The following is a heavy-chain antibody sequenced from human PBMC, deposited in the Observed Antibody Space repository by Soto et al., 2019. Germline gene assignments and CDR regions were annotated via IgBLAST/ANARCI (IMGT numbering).Heavy chain of an antibody. J-gene: IGHJ4*02. CDR1: GYPFTDYY. V-gene: IGHV1-2*02. CDR2: INPTSGGT. CDR3: SRASAVAGGSTNSLPNDY. D-gene: IGHD6-19*01. Sequence: VGSVKVCFKASGYPFTDYYMHWVRQAPGQGLEWMGWINPTSGGTSYAQNFQGRVTMTRDTSISTAYMELSRLSSDDTAVYYCSRASAVAGGSTNSLPNDYWGQGTLVTVSS.